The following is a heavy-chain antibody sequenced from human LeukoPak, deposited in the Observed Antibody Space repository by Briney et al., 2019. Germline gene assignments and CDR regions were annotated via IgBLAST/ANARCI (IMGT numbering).Heavy chain of an antibody. CDR1: GYSFTSYW. CDR2: IYPGDSDT. D-gene: IGHD3-10*01. CDR3: ARLTDPGFVGFYYYMDV. Sequence: GESLKISCKGSGYSFTSYWIGWVRQMPGKGLEWMGIIYPGDSDTRYSPSFQGQVTISADKSISTAYLQWSSLKASDTAMYYCARLTDPGFVGFYYYMDVWGKGTTVTVSS. V-gene: IGHV5-51*01. J-gene: IGHJ6*03.